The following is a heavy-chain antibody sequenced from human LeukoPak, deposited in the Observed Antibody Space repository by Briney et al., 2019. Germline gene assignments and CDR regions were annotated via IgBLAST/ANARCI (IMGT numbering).Heavy chain of an antibody. V-gene: IGHV1-18*01. CDR2: ISAYNGNT. J-gene: IGHJ4*02. D-gene: IGHD3-22*01. CDR1: GYTFTSYG. CDR3: ARDLGYDSSGYYYASSY. Sequence: ASVTVSCKASGYTFTSYGISWVRQAPGQGLEWMGWISAYNGNTNYAQKLQGRVTMTTDTSTSTAYMELRSLRSDDTAVYYCARDLGYDSSGYYYASSYWGQGTLVTVSS.